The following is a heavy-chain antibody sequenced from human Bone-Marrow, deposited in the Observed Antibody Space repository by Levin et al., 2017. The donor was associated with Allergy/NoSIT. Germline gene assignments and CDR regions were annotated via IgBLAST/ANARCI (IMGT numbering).Heavy chain of an antibody. CDR2: INHSGNT. CDR3: ASLGWSP. D-gene: IGHD2-15*01. CDR1: GGSFSGYY. J-gene: IGHJ3*01. V-gene: IGHV4-34*01. Sequence: SETLSLTCAVYGGSFSGYYWSWIRQPPGKGLEWIGEINHSGNTNYNPSLKSRVTISVDTSKNQFSLKLSSVTAADTAVYYCASLGWSPWGQGTMVTVSS.